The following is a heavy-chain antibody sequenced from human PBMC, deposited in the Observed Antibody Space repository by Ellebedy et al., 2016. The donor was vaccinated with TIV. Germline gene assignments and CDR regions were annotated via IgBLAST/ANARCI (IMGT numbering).Heavy chain of an antibody. J-gene: IGHJ6*02. CDR3: AGGTYTPYGMDV. CDR2: VFHSGST. CDR1: GSLSTFY. V-gene: IGHV4-59*01. Sequence: SETLSLTCSVSGSLSTFYWSWIRQPPGKGLEWIGHVFHSGSTSYNPSLRSRVTISEDTSKNQFSLRLSSVTAADTAVYYCAGGTYTPYGMDVWGRGTTVTVSS. D-gene: IGHD2-2*02.